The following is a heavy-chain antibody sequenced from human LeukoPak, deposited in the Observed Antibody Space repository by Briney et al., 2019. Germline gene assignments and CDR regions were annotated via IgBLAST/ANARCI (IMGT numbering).Heavy chain of an antibody. Sequence: SETLSLTCTVSVGSLSRYYWSWMRHPPGKGREWIGYIYYSGSTNYNPSLKSRVTISVDTSKNQFSLKLSSVTAADTAVYYCARAPRFWSGYPYFDYWGQGTLVTVSS. J-gene: IGHJ4*02. CDR2: IYYSGST. D-gene: IGHD3-3*01. V-gene: IGHV4-59*01. CDR3: ARAPRFWSGYPYFDY. CDR1: VGSLSRYY.